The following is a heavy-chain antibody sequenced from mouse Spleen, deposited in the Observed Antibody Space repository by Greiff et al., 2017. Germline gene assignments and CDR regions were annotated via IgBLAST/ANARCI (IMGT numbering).Heavy chain of an antibody. J-gene: IGHJ4*01. Sequence: QVQLKESGPELVKPGASVKISCKASGYAFSSSWMNWVKQRPGKGLEWIGRIYPGDGDTNYNGKFKGKATLTADKSSSTAYMQLSSLTSEDSAVYFCARVYYYAMDYWGQGTSVTVSS. CDR3: ARVYYYAMDY. V-gene: IGHV1-82*01. D-gene: IGHD2-1*01. CDR1: GYAFSSSW. CDR2: IYPGDGDT.